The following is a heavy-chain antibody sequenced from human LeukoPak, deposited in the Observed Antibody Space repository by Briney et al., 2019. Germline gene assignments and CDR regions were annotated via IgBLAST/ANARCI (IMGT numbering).Heavy chain of an antibody. CDR1: AFPFSNYA. Sequence: GGSLRLSCVASAFPFSNYAMIWVRQAPGKGPEWVADISGSGSTTYYADSVKGRFTISRDNSKNTLYLQLSSLRAEDTAVYSCATGPTSGWLLYWFDTWGQGTLLTVSS. CDR2: ISGSGSTT. J-gene: IGHJ5*02. CDR3: ATGPTSGWLLYWFDT. D-gene: IGHD6-19*01. V-gene: IGHV3-23*01.